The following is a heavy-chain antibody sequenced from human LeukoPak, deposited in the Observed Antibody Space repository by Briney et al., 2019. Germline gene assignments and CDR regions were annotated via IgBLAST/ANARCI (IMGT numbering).Heavy chain of an antibody. D-gene: IGHD6-6*01. CDR2: IYYSGST. J-gene: IGHJ4*02. CDR3: ARLEIAARPFDY. V-gene: IGHV4-39*07. Sequence: SETLSLTCTVSGGSISSSSYYWGWIRQPPGKGLEWIGSIYYSGSTYYNPSLKSRVTISVDTSKNQFSLKLSSVTAADTAVYYCARLEIAARPFDYWGQGTLVTVSS. CDR1: GGSISSSSYY.